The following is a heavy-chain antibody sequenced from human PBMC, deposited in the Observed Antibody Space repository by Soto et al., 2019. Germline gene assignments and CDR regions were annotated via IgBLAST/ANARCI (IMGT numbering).Heavy chain of an antibody. V-gene: IGHV4-4*02. CDR2: ISHSATS. D-gene: IGHD3-9*01. Sequence: QVQLQESGPGLVKPSGTLSLTCAVSGGSISSSHWWTWVRQSPRKGLAYIGEISHSATSNSNPSLKSPDTLAVDESKNRFSLTLTAVTPADTAVYYWARIVLTITRGAFDAWGQGTLDVVSS. CDR1: GGSISSSHW. CDR3: ARIVLTITRGAFDA. J-gene: IGHJ3*01.